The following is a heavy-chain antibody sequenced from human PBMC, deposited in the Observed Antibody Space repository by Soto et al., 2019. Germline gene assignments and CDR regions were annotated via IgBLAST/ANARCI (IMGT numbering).Heavy chain of an antibody. J-gene: IGHJ4*02. Sequence: PGGSLRLSCAASGFMFSNYAMHWVRQAPGRGLEWVAVIWYDGNREFYADSVKGRFTISRDNSKNTLSLQMNSLRAEDTVVYYCARDLMTSTSWDNTPNVCGEGTLVTVSS. D-gene: IGHD2-2*01. CDR3: ARDLMTSTSWDNTPNV. CDR2: IWYDGNRE. V-gene: IGHV3-33*01. CDR1: GFMFSNYA.